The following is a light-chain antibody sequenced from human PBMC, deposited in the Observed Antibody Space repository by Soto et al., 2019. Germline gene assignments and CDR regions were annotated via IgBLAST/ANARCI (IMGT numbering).Light chain of an antibody. CDR3: QQYNSYSPT. CDR1: QSISSW. V-gene: IGKV1-5*03. CDR2: KAS. Sequence: DIQMTQSPSTLSASVGDRVTITCRASQSISSWLAWYQQKPGKAPKLLIYKASSLESGVPSRFSGSGSGTEFTLTISSLQPDDFATYYFQQYNSYSPTFGQGPKVEIK. J-gene: IGKJ1*01.